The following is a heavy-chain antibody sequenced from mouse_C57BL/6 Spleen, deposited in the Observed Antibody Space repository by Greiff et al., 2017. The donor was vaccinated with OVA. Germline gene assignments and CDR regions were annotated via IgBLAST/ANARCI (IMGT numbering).Heavy chain of an antibody. D-gene: IGHD1-1*01. CDR3: AGHDYGSSYDWFAY. CDR2: IYPGDGDT. V-gene: IGHV1-82*01. Sequence: VKLMESGPELVKPGASVKISCKASGYAFSSSWMNWVKQRPGKGLEWIGRIYPGDGDTNYNGKFKGKATLTADKSSSTAYMQLSSLTSEDSAVYFCAGHDYGSSYDWFAYWGQGTLVTVSA. J-gene: IGHJ3*01. CDR1: GYAFSSSW.